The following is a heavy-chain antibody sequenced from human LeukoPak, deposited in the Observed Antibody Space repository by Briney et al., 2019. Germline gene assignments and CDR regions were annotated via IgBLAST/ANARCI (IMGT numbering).Heavy chain of an antibody. Sequence: SETLSLTCAVYGGSFSGYYWSWIRQPPGKGLEWIGEINHSGSTNYNPSLKSRVTISVDTSKNQFSLKLSSVTAADTAVYYCARDGRGEGAFDIWGQGTMVTVSS. CDR1: GGSFSGYY. J-gene: IGHJ3*02. D-gene: IGHD2-21*01. CDR3: ARDGRGEGAFDI. V-gene: IGHV4-34*01. CDR2: INHSGST.